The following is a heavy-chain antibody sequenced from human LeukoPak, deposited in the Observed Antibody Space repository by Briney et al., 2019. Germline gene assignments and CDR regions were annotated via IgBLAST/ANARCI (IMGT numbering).Heavy chain of an antibody. CDR2: ISAYNGNT. Sequence: ASVKVSCKASGGTFSSYAISWVRQAPGQGLEWMGWISAYNGNTNYAQKLQGRVTMTTDTSTSTAYMELRSLRSDDTAVYYCARARDSSGWYEDNWFDPWGQGTLVTVSS. V-gene: IGHV1-18*01. J-gene: IGHJ5*02. CDR1: GGTFSSYA. D-gene: IGHD6-19*01. CDR3: ARARDSSGWYEDNWFDP.